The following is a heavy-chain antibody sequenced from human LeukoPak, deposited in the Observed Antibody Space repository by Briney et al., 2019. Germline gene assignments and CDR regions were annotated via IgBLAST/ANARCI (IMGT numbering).Heavy chain of an antibody. CDR1: GFTFSSYG. J-gene: IGHJ4*02. D-gene: IGHD3-3*01. CDR2: IRYDGSNK. V-gene: IGHV3-30*02. CDR3: AKDRSAYDFWSGYFDY. Sequence: PGGSLRLSCAASGFTFSSYGMHWVRQAPAKGLEWVAFIRYDGSNKYYADSVKGRFTISRDNSKNTLYLQMNSLRAEDTAVYYCAKDRSAYDFWSGYFDYWGQGTLVTVSS.